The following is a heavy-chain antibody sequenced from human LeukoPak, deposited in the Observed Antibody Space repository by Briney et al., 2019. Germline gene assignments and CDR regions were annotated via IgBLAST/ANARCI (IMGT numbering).Heavy chain of an antibody. Sequence: SGGSLRLSCAASGFTFSSYAMSWVRQAPGKGLEWVSAISGSGSGTYYADSVKGRFTISRDNSKNTLYLQMNSLRAEDTAVYYCAKGEAAAGTSSWFDPWGQGTLVTVSS. D-gene: IGHD6-13*01. J-gene: IGHJ5*02. V-gene: IGHV3-23*01. CDR3: AKGEAAAGTSSWFDP. CDR1: GFTFSSYA. CDR2: ISGSGSGT.